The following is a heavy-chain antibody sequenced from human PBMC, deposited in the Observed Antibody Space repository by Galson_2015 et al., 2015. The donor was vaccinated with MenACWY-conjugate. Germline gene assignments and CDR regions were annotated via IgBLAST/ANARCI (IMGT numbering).Heavy chain of an antibody. D-gene: IGHD2-15*01. Sequence: ALEWLARIDWDDDKLYNTSLRTRLTISKDTSKNQVVLTMTNMDPVDTATYYCVRTSYCSGGRCYSPFDFWGQGTLVTVSS. CDR3: VRTSYCSGGRCYSPFDF. CDR2: IDWDDDK. J-gene: IGHJ4*02. V-gene: IGHV2-70*04.